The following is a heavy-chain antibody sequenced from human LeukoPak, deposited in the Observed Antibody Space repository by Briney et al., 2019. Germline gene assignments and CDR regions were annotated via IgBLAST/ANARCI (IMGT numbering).Heavy chain of an antibody. J-gene: IGHJ5*02. D-gene: IGHD2-2*03. V-gene: IGHV1-46*03. CDR1: GYTFTSYY. Sequence: ASVKVSCKASGYTFTSYYMRWVRQAPGQGLEWMGIINPSGGSTSYAQKFQGRVTMTRDTSTSTVYMELSSLRSEDTAVYYCARGVDIVVVPAAIHPWGQGTLVTVSS. CDR3: ARGVDIVVVPAAIHP. CDR2: INPSGGST.